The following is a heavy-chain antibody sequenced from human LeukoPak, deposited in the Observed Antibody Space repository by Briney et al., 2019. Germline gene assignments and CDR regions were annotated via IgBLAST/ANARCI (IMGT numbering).Heavy chain of an antibody. J-gene: IGHJ4*02. CDR3: ARDRASFSSLSLGY. Sequence: KPGGSLRLSCAASGFTFSDYYMSWIRQAPGKGLDWVSYISSSGSTIYYAASVKGRFTISRDNAKNSLYLQMNSLRAEDTAVYYCARDRASFSSLSLGYWGQGTLVTVSS. V-gene: IGHV3-11*01. D-gene: IGHD6-6*01. CDR2: ISSSGSTI. CDR1: GFTFSDYY.